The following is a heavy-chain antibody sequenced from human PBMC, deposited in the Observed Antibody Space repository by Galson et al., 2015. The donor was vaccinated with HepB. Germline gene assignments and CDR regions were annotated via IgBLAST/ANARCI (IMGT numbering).Heavy chain of an antibody. CDR1: GFTFSSYA. J-gene: IGHJ6*02. CDR3: ARDRGLGAGWQQLVWTRYYGMDV. Sequence: SLRLSCAASGFTFSSYAMHWVRQAPGKGLEWVAVISYDGSNKYYADSVKGRFTISRDNSKNTLYLQMNSLRAEDTAVYNCARDRGLGAGWQQLVWTRYYGMDVWGQGTTVTVSS. CDR2: ISYDGSNK. D-gene: IGHD6-13*01. V-gene: IGHV3-30-3*01.